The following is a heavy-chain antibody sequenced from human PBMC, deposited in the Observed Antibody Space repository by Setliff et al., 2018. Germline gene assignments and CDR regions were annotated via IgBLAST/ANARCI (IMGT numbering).Heavy chain of an antibody. CDR2: IKQDGSET. V-gene: IGHV3-7*03. J-gene: IGHJ6*03. Sequence: GGSLRLSCAASGPAFSNYYMSWVRQAPGKGLQWVANIKQDGSETYYADSVQGRFTISRDKNSLYLQMHSLRAEDTAVYYCAREGIRGYFYYYMDVWGKGTTVTVSS. CDR1: GPAFSNYY. CDR3: AREGIRGYFYYYMDV.